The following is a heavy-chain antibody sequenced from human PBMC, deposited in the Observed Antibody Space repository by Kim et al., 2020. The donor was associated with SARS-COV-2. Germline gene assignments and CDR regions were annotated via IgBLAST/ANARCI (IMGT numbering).Heavy chain of an antibody. CDR3: ARDMVRGDNISRDY. Sequence: ADSVKGRFTISRDNAKNSLYLQMNSLRAEDTTVYYCARDMVRGDNISRDYWGQGTLVTVSS. D-gene: IGHD3-10*01. J-gene: IGHJ4*02. V-gene: IGHV3-21*01.